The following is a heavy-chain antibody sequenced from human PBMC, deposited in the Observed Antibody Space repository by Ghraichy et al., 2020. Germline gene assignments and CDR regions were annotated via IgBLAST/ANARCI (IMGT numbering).Heavy chain of an antibody. D-gene: IGHD1-1*01. CDR2: INDSGSI. CDR3: ARVVFTNNWTPVDWFDP. J-gene: IGHJ5*02. Sequence: SETLSLTCAVSGGSFSDYDWTWIRQPPGKGLEWIGEINDSGSIDYNASLKSRVSISLDTSKNQFSLKLSSVTAADTAVYFCARVVFTNNWTPVDWFDPCGQGTLVIVSS. V-gene: IGHV4-34*01. CDR1: GGSFSDYD.